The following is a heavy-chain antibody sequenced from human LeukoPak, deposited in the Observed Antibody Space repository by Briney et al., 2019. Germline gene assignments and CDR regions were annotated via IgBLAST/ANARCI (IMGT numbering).Heavy chain of an antibody. D-gene: IGHD5-18*01. J-gene: IGHJ3*02. V-gene: IGHV3-30*04. Sequence: GRSLRLSCAASGFTFSSYAMHWVRQAPGKGLEWVAVISYDGSNKYYADSVKGRLTISRDNSKNTLYLQMNSLRAEDTAVYYCARGRYSYGPAGQAFDIWGQGTMVTVSS. CDR2: ISYDGSNK. CDR3: ARGRYSYGPAGQAFDI. CDR1: GFTFSSYA.